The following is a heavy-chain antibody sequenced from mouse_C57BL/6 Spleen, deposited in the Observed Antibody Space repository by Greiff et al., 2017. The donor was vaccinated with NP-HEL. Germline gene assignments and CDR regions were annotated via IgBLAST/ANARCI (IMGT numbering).Heavy chain of an antibody. J-gene: IGHJ4*01. CDR3: ARYYGNYNAMDY. V-gene: IGHV1-64*01. CDR2: IHPNGGST. CDR1: GYTFTSYW. Sequence: QVQLQQPGAELVKPGASVKLSCKASGYTFTSYWMHWVKQRPGQGLEWIGMIHPNGGSTNYNEKFKSKATLTVDKSSSTAYMQLLSLTSEDSAVYYCARYYGNYNAMDYWGQGTSVTVSS. D-gene: IGHD2-1*01.